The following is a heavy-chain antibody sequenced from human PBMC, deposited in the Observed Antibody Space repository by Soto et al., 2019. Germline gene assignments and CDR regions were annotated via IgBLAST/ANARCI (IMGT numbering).Heavy chain of an antibody. J-gene: IGHJ4*02. V-gene: IGHV1-8*01. CDR1: GYTFTSYD. CDR2: MNPNSGNT. Sequence: ASVKVSCKASGYTFTSYDINWARQATGQGLEWMGWMNPNSGNTGYAQKFQGRVTMTRNTSISTAYMELSSLRSEDTAVYYCARGGSGNWNFDYWGQGTLVTVSS. CDR3: ARGGSGNWNFDY. D-gene: IGHD1-1*01.